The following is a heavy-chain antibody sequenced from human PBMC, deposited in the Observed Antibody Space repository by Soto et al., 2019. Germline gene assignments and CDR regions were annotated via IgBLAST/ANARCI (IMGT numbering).Heavy chain of an antibody. V-gene: IGHV1-3*05. CDR2: INAGNGNT. D-gene: IGHD6-19*01. CDR3: ARGGGWYVWFDP. J-gene: IGHJ5*02. CDR1: GYTFTSYA. Sequence: QVKLVQSGAEEKKPGASVKVSCKASGYTFTSYAMHWVRQAPGQRLEWMGWINAGNGNTKYSQKFQGRVTITRDTSASTADMELSSLRSEDTAVYYWARGGGWYVWFDPWGQGTLVTVSS.